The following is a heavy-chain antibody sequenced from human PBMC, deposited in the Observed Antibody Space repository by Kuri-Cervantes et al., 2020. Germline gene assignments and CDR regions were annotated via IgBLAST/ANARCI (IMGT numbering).Heavy chain of an antibody. Sequence: ASVKVSCKASGYTFTSYSISWVRQAPGQGLEWMGWINAYNGNTNYAQKLQGRVTMTTDTSTSTAYMDLRSLRSDDTAVYYCARVGIVGARYYYGMDVWGQGTTVTVSS. D-gene: IGHD1-26*01. J-gene: IGHJ6*02. CDR3: ARVGIVGARYYYGMDV. V-gene: IGHV1-18*01. CDR1: GYTFTSYS. CDR2: INAYNGNT.